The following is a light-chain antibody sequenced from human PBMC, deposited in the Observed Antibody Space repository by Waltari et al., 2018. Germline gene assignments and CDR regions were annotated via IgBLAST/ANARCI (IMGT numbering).Light chain of an antibody. J-gene: IGLJ3*02. V-gene: IGLV2-14*03. CDR2: DVN. CDR1: SAGVGDYDLVSH. CDR3: SSYTRGSTWV. Sequence: QSALTQPASVSESPGPSISVTCTGTSAGVGDYDLVSHVSWYQQHPGGAPRLVIYDVNYRPSGVSDRFSGSRSGNTASLTISGLQPGDEADYYCSSYTRGSTWVFGEGTKLTVL.